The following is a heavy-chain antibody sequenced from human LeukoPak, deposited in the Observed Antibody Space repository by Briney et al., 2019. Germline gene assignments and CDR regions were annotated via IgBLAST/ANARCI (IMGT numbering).Heavy chain of an antibody. D-gene: IGHD3-16*01. Sequence: PGGSLRLSCTASGITFSTYGFHWVRQAPGKGLAWVTFIRNDGSNKHYADSVRGRFTVSRDNSKNTLYLQMDSLRPEDTAMYYCAKDSNGYAPDYWGKGTLVTVSS. V-gene: IGHV3-30*02. CDR2: IRNDGSNK. CDR1: GITFSTYG. J-gene: IGHJ4*02. CDR3: AKDSNGYAPDY.